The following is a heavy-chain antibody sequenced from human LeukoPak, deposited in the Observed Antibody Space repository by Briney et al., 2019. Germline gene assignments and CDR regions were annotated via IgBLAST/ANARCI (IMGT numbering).Heavy chain of an antibody. J-gene: IGHJ4*02. V-gene: IGHV3-30*03. CDR1: GFTFSSCA. CDR3: ARARLQWEVRYPRFDS. D-gene: IGHD1-26*01. CDR2: ISYDGSYK. Sequence: QPGGSLRLSCAASGFTFSSCAMSWVRQAPGKGLEWVAVISYDGSYKDYGDPVKGRFTLSRDNSKSTVFLEMSSLRAEDTAVYHCARARLQWEVRYPRFDSWGQGTLVTVSS.